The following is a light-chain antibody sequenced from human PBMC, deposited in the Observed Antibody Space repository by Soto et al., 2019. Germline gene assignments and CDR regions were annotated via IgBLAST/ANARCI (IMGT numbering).Light chain of an antibody. Sequence: QSVLTQPASVSGSPGQSITISCTGSTSYVGGYNFVSWYQHHPGKAPKLMIYDVHSRPSGVSNRFSGSTSGNTASLTISVLQAEDEADYYCSSYTTGNTYVFGTGTKLTVL. CDR3: SSYTTGNTYV. CDR2: DVH. J-gene: IGLJ1*01. V-gene: IGLV2-14*03. CDR1: TSYVGGYNF.